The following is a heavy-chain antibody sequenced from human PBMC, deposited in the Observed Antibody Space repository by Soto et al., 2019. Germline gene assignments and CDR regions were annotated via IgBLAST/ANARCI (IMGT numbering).Heavy chain of an antibody. CDR1: GGSISSSSYY. D-gene: IGHD6-19*01. J-gene: IGHJ4*02. Sequence: SETLSLTCTVSGGSISSSSYYWGWIRQPPGKGLEWIGSIYYSGSTYYNPSLKSRVTISVDTSKNHFSLKLSSVTAADTAVYYCARPARSAWYGAFDYWGQGALVTVSS. V-gene: IGHV4-39*02. CDR3: ARPARSAWYGAFDY. CDR2: IYYSGST.